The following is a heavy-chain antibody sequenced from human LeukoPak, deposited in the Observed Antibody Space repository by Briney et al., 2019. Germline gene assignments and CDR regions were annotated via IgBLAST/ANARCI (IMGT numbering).Heavy chain of an antibody. V-gene: IGHV4-59*08. D-gene: IGHD3/OR15-3a*01. CDR2: VSHDGTT. CDR3: ARLDCYDVVVCYNH. CDR1: GDSVTAYY. J-gene: IGHJ5*02. Sequence: SETLSLTCSVSGDSVTAYYWNWIRQATGKGLEWIGYVSHDGTTNYTPSLRSRVVMSVDTANNTISLSLTPVTAADTGVYYCARLDCYDVVVCYNHWGRGTPVTVS.